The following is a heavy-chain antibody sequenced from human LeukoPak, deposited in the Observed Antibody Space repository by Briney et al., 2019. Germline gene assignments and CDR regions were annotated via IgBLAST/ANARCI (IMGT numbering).Heavy chain of an antibody. CDR1: GFIVSSNY. CDR3: AREVRGYYFDY. J-gene: IGHJ4*02. Sequence: GGSLRLSCAASGFIVSSNYMSWVRQAPGKGLEWVSVVSSGGNTYYADSVKGRFTISRDISKNTLYLQMNGLRAEDTAVYYCAREVRGYYFDYWGQGTLVTVSS. V-gene: IGHV3-53*01. CDR2: VSSGGNT. D-gene: IGHD3-22*01.